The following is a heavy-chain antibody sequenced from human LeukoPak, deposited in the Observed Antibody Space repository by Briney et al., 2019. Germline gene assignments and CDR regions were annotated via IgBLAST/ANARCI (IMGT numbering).Heavy chain of an antibody. Sequence: PGGSLGLSCAASGFMFDDYGMSWVRQAPGKGLEWVSSISSSSDSIYYAVSLKGRFTISRDNAKNSLYLQMDSLRAEDTAVYYCARDTTYCGGGCYSLTDYWGQGTLVSVSS. V-gene: IGHV3-21*01. J-gene: IGHJ4*02. CDR3: ARDTTYCGGGCYSLTDY. CDR2: ISSSSDSI. D-gene: IGHD2-21*02. CDR1: GFMFDDYG.